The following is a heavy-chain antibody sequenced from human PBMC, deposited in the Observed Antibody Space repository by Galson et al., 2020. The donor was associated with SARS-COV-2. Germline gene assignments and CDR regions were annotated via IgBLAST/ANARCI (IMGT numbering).Heavy chain of an antibody. CDR3: AKVGGQWLEFDY. CDR2: MNPNTGNT. Sequence: ASVKVSCKASGYTFSRHDINWVRQAPGQGLEWMGWMNPNTGNTGYAQKFQGRVTMTRDTSISTAYMELNSLRSEDTAVYYCAKVGGQWLEFDYWGQGTLVTVSS. J-gene: IGHJ4*02. V-gene: IGHV1-8*01. D-gene: IGHD6-19*01. CDR1: GYTFSRHD.